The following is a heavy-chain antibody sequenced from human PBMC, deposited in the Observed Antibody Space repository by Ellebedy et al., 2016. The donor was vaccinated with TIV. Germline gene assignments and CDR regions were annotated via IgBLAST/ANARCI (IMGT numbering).Heavy chain of an antibody. V-gene: IGHV3-15*01. CDR2: IKSKTDGGTT. Sequence: GESLKISXAASGFTFSNAWMSWVRQAPGKGLEWVGRIKSKTDGGTTDYAAPVKGRFTISRDDSKNTLYLQMNSLKTEDTAVYYCTTGYVVVPAAIPDYYYYYGMDVWGQGTTVTVPS. CDR1: GFTFSNAW. D-gene: IGHD2-2*01. CDR3: TTGYVVVPAAIPDYYYYYGMDV. J-gene: IGHJ6*02.